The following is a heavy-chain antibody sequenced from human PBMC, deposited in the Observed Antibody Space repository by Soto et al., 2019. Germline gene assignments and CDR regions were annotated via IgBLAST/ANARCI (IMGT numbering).Heavy chain of an antibody. CDR2: IYHSGST. CDR3: AKQGYYGSGTYYNMDV. D-gene: IGHD3-10*01. V-gene: IGHV4-39*01. CDR1: GGSINSRSYY. J-gene: IGHJ6*02. Sequence: QLQLQESGPGLVEPSETLSLTCTVSGGSINSRSYYWGWIRQPSGKGLEWIASIYHSGSTYYNPSLKSRGIISIDTSKNQFSLKLSAVTAADTAVYYCAKQGYYGSGTYYNMDVWGQGTTVTISS.